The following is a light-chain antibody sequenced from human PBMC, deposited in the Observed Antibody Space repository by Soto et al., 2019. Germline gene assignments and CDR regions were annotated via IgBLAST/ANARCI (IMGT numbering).Light chain of an antibody. V-gene: IGKV2-28*01. CDR3: MQRKEFPVT. J-gene: IGKJ4*01. Sequence: EIVMTQSPLTLPVTPGEPASISCSSIQILLYNNTYNYLDWYVQKPGQSPQLLIYFGSNRAPGVPDRFSGSGSGTDFTLKISRVEAEDVGVYYCMQRKEFPVTFGGGTKVDIK. CDR1: QILLYNNTYNY. CDR2: FGS.